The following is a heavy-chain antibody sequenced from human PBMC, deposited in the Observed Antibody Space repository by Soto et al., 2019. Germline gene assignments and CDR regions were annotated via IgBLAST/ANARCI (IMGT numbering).Heavy chain of an antibody. CDR2: TNPSGGST. Sequence: QVQLVQSGAEVKKPGASVKVSCKASGYTFTSYYIHWVRQAPGQGLEWMGVTNPSGGSTSYAQNFQGRVTMTRDTSTSTVYMELSSLRYEDTAVYYCVRESTPTRWFDPWGQGTLVTVSS. CDR1: GYTFTSYY. V-gene: IGHV1-46*03. CDR3: VRESTPTRWFDP. J-gene: IGHJ5*02. D-gene: IGHD2-2*01.